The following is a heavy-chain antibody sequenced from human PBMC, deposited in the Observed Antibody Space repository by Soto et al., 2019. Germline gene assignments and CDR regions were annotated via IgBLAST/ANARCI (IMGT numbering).Heavy chain of an antibody. V-gene: IGHV1-3*01. CDR3: ARSEVIPEGCDY. D-gene: IGHD3-16*02. CDR2: INAGKGNT. J-gene: IGHJ4*02. Sequence: ASVKVSCKASGYIFTTYALHWVRQAPGQRLEWMGWINAGKGNTKYSQKFQDRVTITRDTSASVAYMELSSLASEDTAVYYCARSEVIPEGCDYWGQGALVTVSS. CDR1: GYIFTTYA.